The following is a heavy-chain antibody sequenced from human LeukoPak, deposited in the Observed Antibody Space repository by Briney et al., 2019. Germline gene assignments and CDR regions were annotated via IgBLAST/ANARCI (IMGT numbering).Heavy chain of an antibody. J-gene: IGHJ3*02. Sequence: GGSLRLSCAASGFTFSLYWMTWVRQAPGKGLEWVANIKQDGSEKYYVGSVMGRFTISRDNAKNSLFLQMNSLRAEDTAVYYCARPHSISGHDAFDIWGHGTMVSVSS. CDR2: IKQDGSEK. D-gene: IGHD3-3*01. V-gene: IGHV3-7*01. CDR3: ARPHSISGHDAFDI. CDR1: GFTFSLYW.